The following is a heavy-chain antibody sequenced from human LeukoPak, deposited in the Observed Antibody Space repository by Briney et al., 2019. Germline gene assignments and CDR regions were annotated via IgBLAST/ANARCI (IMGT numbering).Heavy chain of an antibody. CDR3: ARKTDSGGQGDY. CDR1: EFSVGSNY. D-gene: IGHD3-22*01. CDR2: ISSSSSYI. J-gene: IGHJ4*02. V-gene: IGHV3-21*01. Sequence: GGSLRLSCAASEFSVGSNYMTWVRQAPGKGLEWVSSISSSSSYIYYADSVKGRFTISRDNSKNTLYLQMNSLRAEDTAVYYCARKTDSGGQGDYWGPGTLVTVSS.